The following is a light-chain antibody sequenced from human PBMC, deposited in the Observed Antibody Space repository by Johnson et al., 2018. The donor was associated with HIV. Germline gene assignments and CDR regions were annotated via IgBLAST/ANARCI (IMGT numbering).Light chain of an antibody. CDR3: GSWDSSLSAGV. J-gene: IGLJ1*01. V-gene: IGLV1-51*02. Sequence: QSVLTQPPSASGTPGQRVTISCSGSSSNIGNNYVSWYQQVPGTAPKLLIYENNKRPSGIPDRFSASKSGTSATLGITGLQPGDEADYYCGSWDSSLSAGVFGTGTKVTVL. CDR2: ENN. CDR1: SSNIGNNY.